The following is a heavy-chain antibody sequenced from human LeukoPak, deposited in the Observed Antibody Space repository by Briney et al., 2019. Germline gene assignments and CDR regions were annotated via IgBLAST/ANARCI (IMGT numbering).Heavy chain of an antibody. CDR1: GDSISSYY. D-gene: IGHD4-23*01. J-gene: IGHJ6*02. CDR2: IYYSGST. Sequence: SETLSLTCTVSGDSISSYYWSWIRQPPGKRLEWIGYIYYSGSTNYNPSLKSRVTISVDTSKNQFSLKLSSVTAADTAVYYCARDFQGKYHYYGMDVWGQGTTVTVSS. CDR3: ARDFQGKYHYYGMDV. V-gene: IGHV4-59*01.